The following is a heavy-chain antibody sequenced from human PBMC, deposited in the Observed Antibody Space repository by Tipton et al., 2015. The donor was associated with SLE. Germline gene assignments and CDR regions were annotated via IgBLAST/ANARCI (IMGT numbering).Heavy chain of an antibody. CDR3: ARRYNWNSPVDY. CDR1: GFTFSSYS. J-gene: IGHJ4*02. D-gene: IGHD1-7*01. Sequence: SLRLSCAASGFTFSSYSMNWVRQAPGKGLEWVSVIYSGGSTYYADSVKGRFTISRDNSKNTLHLQMNSLRAEDTAVYYCARRYNWNSPVDYWGQGTLVTVSS. V-gene: IGHV3-53*01. CDR2: IYSGGST.